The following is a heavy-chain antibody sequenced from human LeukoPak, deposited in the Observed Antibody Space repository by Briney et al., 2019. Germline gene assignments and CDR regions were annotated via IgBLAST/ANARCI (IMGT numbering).Heavy chain of an antibody. J-gene: IGHJ5*02. CDR1: GYIFTNYY. CDR3: ARARTVYHITMIVLPGASWFDP. Sequence: PVASVRVSCKASGYIFTNYYMHWVRQAPGQRLEWMGWINAGNGNTKYSQKFQGRVTITRDTSASTAYMELSSLRSEDTAVYYCARARTVYHITMIVLPGASWFDPWGQGTLVTVSS. V-gene: IGHV1-3*01. D-gene: IGHD3-22*01. CDR2: INAGNGNT.